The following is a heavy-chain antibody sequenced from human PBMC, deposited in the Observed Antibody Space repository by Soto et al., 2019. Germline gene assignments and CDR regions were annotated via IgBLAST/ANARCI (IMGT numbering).Heavy chain of an antibody. CDR3: VRGGIAGNWFDP. J-gene: IGHJ5*02. D-gene: IGHD6-13*01. CDR2: IFHSGST. V-gene: IGHV4-31*03. Sequence: QVQLQESGPGLVKPSETLSLTCTVSGGSITSGGFYWSWIRQHPGKGLEWIAYIFHSGSTDYNPSLKSRVTISVDTSKNHFSLKLTFVTAADTAVYYCVRGGIAGNWFDPWGQGTLVTVSS. CDR1: GGSITSGGFY.